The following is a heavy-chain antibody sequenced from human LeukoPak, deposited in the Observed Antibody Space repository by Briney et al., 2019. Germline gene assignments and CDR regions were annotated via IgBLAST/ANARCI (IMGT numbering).Heavy chain of an antibody. CDR3: ARGPRYCSGGSCSY. CDR1: GFTFSNYW. J-gene: IGHJ4*02. Sequence: PGGCLRLSCTASGFTFSNYWMSWVRQAPGKGLEWMANINQDGSEIYYVDSVKGRFTISRDNAKNSLYLQMNSLRAEDSAVYYCARGPRYCSGGSCSYWGQGTLVTVSS. CDR2: INQDGSEI. D-gene: IGHD2-15*01. V-gene: IGHV3-7*01.